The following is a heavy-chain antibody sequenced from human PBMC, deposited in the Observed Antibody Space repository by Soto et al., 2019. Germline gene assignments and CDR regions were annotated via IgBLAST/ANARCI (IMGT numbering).Heavy chain of an antibody. CDR3: ARGIRNHYGHSGDYTHENF. D-gene: IGHD3-3*01. CDR2: INSGGTNR. J-gene: IGHJ4*02. V-gene: IGHV3-48*03. CDR1: GFTFSSFE. Sequence: EVQLVESGGDLVQPGGSLRLSCAASGFTFSSFEMNWFLQAPGKGLEWVSYINSGGTNRYYADSVKGRFTISRDDAKNSLFLQMNSLRSEDTAIYYCARGIRNHYGHSGDYTHENFWGQGTLVTVSS.